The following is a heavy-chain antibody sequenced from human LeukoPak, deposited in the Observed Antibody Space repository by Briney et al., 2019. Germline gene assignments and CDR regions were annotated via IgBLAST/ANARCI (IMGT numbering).Heavy chain of an antibody. D-gene: IGHD3-3*01. J-gene: IGHJ6*02. CDR1: GFTFNNAW. CDR3: VTIFGVVIIPYYYYGMDV. CDR2: IKSKTDGGTT. V-gene: IGHV3-15*01. Sequence: GGSLRLSCAASGFTFNNAWMSWVRQAPEKGLEWVGRIKSKTDGGTTDYAAPVKGRFTISRDDSKNTLYLQMNSLKTEDTAVYYCVTIFGVVIIPYYYYGMDVWGQGTTVTVSS.